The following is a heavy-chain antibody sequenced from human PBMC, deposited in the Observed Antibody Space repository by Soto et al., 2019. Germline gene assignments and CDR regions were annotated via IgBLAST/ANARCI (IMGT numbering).Heavy chain of an antibody. J-gene: IGHJ6*02. V-gene: IGHV3-30*18. CDR1: GFTFSSYG. CDR2: ISYDGSNK. CDR3: AKGVAASGYYYYGMDV. D-gene: IGHD6-13*01. Sequence: QVQLVESGGGVVQPGRSLRLSCAASGFTFSSYGMHWVRQAPGKGLEWVAVISYDGSNKYYADSVKGRLTISRDNSKNTLYLQMNSLRAEDTAVYYCAKGVAASGYYYYGMDVWGQGTTVTVSS.